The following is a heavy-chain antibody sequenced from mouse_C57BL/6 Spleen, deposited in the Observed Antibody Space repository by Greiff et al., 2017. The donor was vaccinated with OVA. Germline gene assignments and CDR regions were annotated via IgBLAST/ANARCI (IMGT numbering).Heavy chain of an antibody. CDR2: IDPSDSYT. CDR1: GYTFTSYW. CDR3: ARRYYDYDVDY. V-gene: IGHV1-50*01. J-gene: IGHJ2*01. D-gene: IGHD2-4*01. Sequence: QVQLQQSGAELVKPGASVKLSCKASGYTFTSYWMQWVKQRPGQGLEWIGEIDPSDSYTNYNQKFKGKATLTVDTSSSTAYMQLSSLTSEDSAVYYCARRYYDYDVDYWGQGTTLTVSS.